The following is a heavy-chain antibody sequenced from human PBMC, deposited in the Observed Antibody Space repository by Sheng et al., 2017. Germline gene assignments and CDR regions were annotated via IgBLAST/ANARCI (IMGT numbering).Heavy chain of an antibody. V-gene: IGHV3-30*01. CDR1: GFTFSSYA. Sequence: QVQLVESGGGVVQPGRSLRLSCAASGFTFSSYAMHWVRQAPGKGLEWVAVISYDGSNKYYADSVKGRFTISRDNSKNTLYLQMNSLRAEDTAVYYCARDSGGDSSGYPDYWGQGTLVTVSS. CDR3: ARDSGGDSSGYPDY. J-gene: IGHJ4*02. D-gene: IGHD3-22*01. CDR2: ISYDGSNK.